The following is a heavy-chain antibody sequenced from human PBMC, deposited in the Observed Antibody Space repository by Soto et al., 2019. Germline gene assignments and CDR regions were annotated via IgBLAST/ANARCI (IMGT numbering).Heavy chain of an antibody. CDR1: GYTFTSYD. D-gene: IGHD3-10*01. J-gene: IGHJ5*02. CDR2: MNPNSGNT. V-gene: IGHV1-8*01. Sequence: ASVKVSCKASGYTFTSYDLNCVVRSALRGLEGMGWMNPNSGNTGYAQKFQGRVTMTRDTSISTAYMELSSLRSEDTAVYYCARRKSDSGSYYNRFDPWGQGTLVTVSS. CDR3: ARRKSDSGSYYNRFDP.